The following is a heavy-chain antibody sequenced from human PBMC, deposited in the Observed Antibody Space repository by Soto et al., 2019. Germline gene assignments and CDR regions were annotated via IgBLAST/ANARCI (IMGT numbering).Heavy chain of an antibody. V-gene: IGHV3-23*01. Sequence: LRLSCAASGFTFSSYAMSWVRQAPGKGLEWVSATSGSGGSTYYADSVKGRFTISRDNSKNTLYLQMNSLRAEDTAVYYCAKDKNSGSYEFNYWGQGTLVTVSS. D-gene: IGHD1-26*01. J-gene: IGHJ4*02. CDR3: AKDKNSGSYEFNY. CDR1: GFTFSSYA. CDR2: TSGSGGST.